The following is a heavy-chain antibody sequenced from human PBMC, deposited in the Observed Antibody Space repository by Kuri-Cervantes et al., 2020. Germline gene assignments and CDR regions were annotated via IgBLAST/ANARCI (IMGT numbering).Heavy chain of an antibody. V-gene: IGHV3-23*01. D-gene: IGHD1-1*01. CDR2: ITSSGTST. CDR3: AKSTGSWWGGYFDY. CDR1: GFSFSSYG. J-gene: IGHJ4*02. Sequence: GESLKISCAASGFSFSSYGMSWVRQAPGKGLEWVSTITSSGTSTYHADSVNGRFTMSRDNSKNSLSLQVNSLTVEDTAVYYCAKSTGSWWGGYFDYWGQGILVTVSS.